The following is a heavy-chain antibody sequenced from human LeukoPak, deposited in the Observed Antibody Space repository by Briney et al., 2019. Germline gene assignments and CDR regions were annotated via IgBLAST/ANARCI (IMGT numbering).Heavy chain of an antibody. J-gene: IGHJ4*02. V-gene: IGHV1-2*02. CDR2: INPNSGGT. CDR3: ARGGEAHYYDSSGYYFFNY. D-gene: IGHD3-22*01. Sequence: ASVKVSCKASGYTLTAYYIHWVRQAPGQGLEWMGWINPNSGGTNYEQKFQGRVTMTRDSSISTAYMELSRLRSDDTAVYYCARGGEAHYYDSSGYYFFNYWGQGTLVTVSS. CDR1: GYTLTAYY.